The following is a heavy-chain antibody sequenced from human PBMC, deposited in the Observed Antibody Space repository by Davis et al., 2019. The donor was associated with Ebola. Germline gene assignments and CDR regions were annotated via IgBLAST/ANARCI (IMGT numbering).Heavy chain of an antibody. V-gene: IGHV3-48*02. Sequence: PGGSLRLSCAASGFTFSSYSMNWVRQTPGKGLEWVSHISDDSSSTYYADSVKGRFTISRDNAKNSLYLQLNTLRDEDTAVYFCVSAGWDHWGQGTLVTVSS. J-gene: IGHJ4*02. D-gene: IGHD2-15*01. CDR3: VSAGWDH. CDR2: ISDDSSST. CDR1: GFTFSSYS.